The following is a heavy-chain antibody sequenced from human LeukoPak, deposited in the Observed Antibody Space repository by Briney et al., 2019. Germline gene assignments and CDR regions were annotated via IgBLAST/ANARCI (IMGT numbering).Heavy chain of an antibody. CDR1: GFTFRSYS. D-gene: IGHD4-23*01. V-gene: IGHV3-48*01. J-gene: IGHJ4*02. CDR2: ISGDSSSI. Sequence: PGGSLRLSCAASGFTFRSYSMNWVRQAPGKGLEWVSYISGDSSSIHYAYAVKGRFTISRDNAKNSLFLQMNSLRAEDTAVYYCARERVTPFMDHWSQGTLVTVSS. CDR3: ARERVTPFMDH.